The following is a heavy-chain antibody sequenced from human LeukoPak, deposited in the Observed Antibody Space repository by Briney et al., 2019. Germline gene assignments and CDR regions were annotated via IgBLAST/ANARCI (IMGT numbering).Heavy chain of an antibody. CDR3: ARALSRVIVVVITTSSWFDP. D-gene: IGHD3-22*01. Sequence: GGSLRLSCAASGFTFSDYYMSWIRQAPGKGLEWVSYISSSGSTIYYADSVKGRFTISRDNAKNSLSLQMNSLRAEDTAVYYCARALSRVIVVVITTSSWFDPWGQGTLVTVSS. CDR1: GFTFSDYY. J-gene: IGHJ5*02. CDR2: ISSSGSTI. V-gene: IGHV3-11*01.